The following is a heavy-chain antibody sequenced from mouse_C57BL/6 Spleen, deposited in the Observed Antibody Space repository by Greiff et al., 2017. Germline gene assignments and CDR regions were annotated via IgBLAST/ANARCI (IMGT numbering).Heavy chain of an antibody. J-gene: IGHJ2*01. D-gene: IGHD1-1*01. CDR3: ARVRNYGFYYFDY. Sequence: EVKLVESGGGLVKPGGSLKLSCAASGFTFSSYAMSWVRQTPEKRLEWVATISDGGSYTYYPDNVKGRFTISRDNAKNNLYLQMSHLKSEDTAMYYCARVRNYGFYYFDYWGQGTTLTVSS. V-gene: IGHV5-4*03. CDR2: ISDGGSYT. CDR1: GFTFSSYA.